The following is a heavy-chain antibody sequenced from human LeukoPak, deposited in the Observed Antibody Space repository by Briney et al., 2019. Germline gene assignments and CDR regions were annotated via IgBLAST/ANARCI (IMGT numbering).Heavy chain of an antibody. CDR1: GYTLTELS. D-gene: IGHD6-19*01. CDR2: FDPEDGET. CDR3: ATLGGSGWYYFDY. Sequence: ASVKVSCKVSGYTLTELSMHWVRQAPGKGLERMGGFDPEDGETIYAQKFQGRVTMTEDTSTDTAYMELSSLRSEDTAVYYCATLGGSGWYYFDYWGQGTLVTVSS. V-gene: IGHV1-24*01. J-gene: IGHJ4*02.